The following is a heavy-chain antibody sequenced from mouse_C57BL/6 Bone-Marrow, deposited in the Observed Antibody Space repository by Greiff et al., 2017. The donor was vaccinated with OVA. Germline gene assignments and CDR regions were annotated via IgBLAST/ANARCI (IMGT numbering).Heavy chain of an antibody. J-gene: IGHJ3*01. CDR2: IDPENGDT. CDR1: GFNIKDDY. D-gene: IGHD2-3*01. Sequence: VQLQQSGAELVRPGASVTLSCTASGFNIKDDYMHWVKQRPEQGLEWIGWIDPENGDTEYASKFQGKATITADPSSNTAYLQLSSLTSEDTAVYYCTTSPYDGYYVWFAYWGQGTLVTVSA. V-gene: IGHV14-4*01. CDR3: TTSPYDGYYVWFAY.